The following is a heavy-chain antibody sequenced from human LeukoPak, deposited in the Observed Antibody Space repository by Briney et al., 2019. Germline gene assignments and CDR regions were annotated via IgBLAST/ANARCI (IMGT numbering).Heavy chain of an antibody. J-gene: IGHJ3*02. V-gene: IGHV4-59*01. CDR2: IYYSGST. CDR3: ARSYDSSGYYYYAFDI. D-gene: IGHD3-22*01. CDR1: GGSISSYY. Sequence: ETLSLTCTVSGGSISSYYWSWIRQPPGKGLEWIGHIYYSGSTKYNPSLKSRVTISVDTSKNQFSLKLSSVTAADTAVYYCARSYDSSGYYYYAFDIWGQGTMVTVSS.